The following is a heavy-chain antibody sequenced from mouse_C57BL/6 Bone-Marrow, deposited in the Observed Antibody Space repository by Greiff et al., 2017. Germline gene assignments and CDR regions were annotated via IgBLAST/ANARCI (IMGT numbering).Heavy chain of an antibody. CDR1: GYTFTGYW. V-gene: IGHV1-9*01. J-gene: IGHJ3*01. Sequence: VQLQQSGAELMKPGASVKLSCKATGYTFTGYWIEWVKQRPGHGLEWIGEILPGSGSTNYNEKFKGKATFTADTSSNTADMQLSSLTAEDSAIYYSARGFYYYGSSRFAYWGQGTLVTVSA. D-gene: IGHD1-1*01. CDR2: ILPGSGST. CDR3: ARGFYYYGSSRFAY.